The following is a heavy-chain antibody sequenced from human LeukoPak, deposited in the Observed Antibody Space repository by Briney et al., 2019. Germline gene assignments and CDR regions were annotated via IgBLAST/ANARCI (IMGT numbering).Heavy chain of an antibody. V-gene: IGHV3-30-3*01. CDR1: GFTFSSYA. D-gene: IGHD3-10*01. CDR2: ISYDGSNK. Sequence: PGGSLRLSCAASGFTFSSYAMHWVRQAPGKGLEWVAVISYDGSNKYYADSVKGRFTISRDNSKNTLYLQMNSLRAEDTAVYYCARGDGSGSYYPPPRAFDIWGQGTMVTVSS. J-gene: IGHJ3*02. CDR3: ARGDGSGSYYPPPRAFDI.